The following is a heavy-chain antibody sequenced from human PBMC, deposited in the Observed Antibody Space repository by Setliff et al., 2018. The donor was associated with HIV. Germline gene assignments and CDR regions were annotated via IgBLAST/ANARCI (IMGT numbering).Heavy chain of an antibody. CDR2: ISGSGGST. J-gene: IGHJ4*02. CDR3: AKGTSIVATICPFDY. Sequence: GGSLRLSCAASGFPVSDTYMTWVRQAPGKGLEWVSAISGSGGSTYYADSVKGRFTISRDNSKNTLYLQMNSLRAEDTAVYYCAKGTSIVATICPFDYWGQGTLVTVSS. D-gene: IGHD5-12*01. CDR1: GFPVSDTY. V-gene: IGHV3-23*01.